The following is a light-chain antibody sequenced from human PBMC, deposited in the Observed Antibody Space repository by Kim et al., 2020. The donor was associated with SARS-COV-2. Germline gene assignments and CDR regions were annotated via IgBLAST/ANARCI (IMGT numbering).Light chain of an antibody. CDR3: QAWDSSIYV. Sequence: SYELTQPPSVSVSPGQTASITCSGDKLGDKXASWYQQKPGQSPVVVIFRDNRRPSGIPERFSGSNSGNTATLTISGTQAMDEADYYFQAWDSSIYV. CDR1: KLGDKX. J-gene: IGLJ1*01. V-gene: IGLV3-1*01. CDR2: RDN.